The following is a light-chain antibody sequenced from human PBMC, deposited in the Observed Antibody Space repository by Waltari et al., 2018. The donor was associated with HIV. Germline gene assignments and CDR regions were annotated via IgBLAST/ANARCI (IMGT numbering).Light chain of an antibody. CDR2: EVS. V-gene: IGLV2-23*02. J-gene: IGLJ2*01. CDR1: SSDFGRYNL. Sequence: QSALTQPASVSGSPGQSMTISCTGTSSDFGRYNLFSWYQQHPGKAPKLMIYEVSKRPSGVSNRFSGSKSGNAASLTISGLQAEDEADYYCCSYAGTSTGVFGGGTKLTVL. CDR3: CSYAGTSTGV.